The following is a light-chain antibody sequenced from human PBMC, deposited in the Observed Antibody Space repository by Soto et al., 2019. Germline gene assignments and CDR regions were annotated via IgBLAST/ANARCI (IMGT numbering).Light chain of an antibody. V-gene: IGLV1-40*01. CDR2: GNI. Sequence: QSVLTQPPSVSGAPGQRVTISCTGSSSNIGAGYDVHWYQQVPGTAPKLLIYGNINRPSGVSDRFSGSKSGTSASLAITGLQAEDEADYYCQSYDSSLSGSWVFGGGTKLTV. CDR3: QSYDSSLSGSWV. CDR1: SSNIGAGYD. J-gene: IGLJ3*02.